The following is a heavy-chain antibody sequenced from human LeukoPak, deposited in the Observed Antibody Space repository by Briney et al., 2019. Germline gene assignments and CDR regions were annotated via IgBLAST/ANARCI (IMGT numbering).Heavy chain of an antibody. Sequence: GGSLRLSCAASGFTFTKYWMTWVRQAPGKGLEWVGNIKQDGSDKNYMDSVKGRFTISRDNTKNSVYLQMSSLRAEDTAVYYCARESGWGLPHAFDFWGQGTMITVSS. V-gene: IGHV3-7*01. D-gene: IGHD3-10*01. CDR1: GFTFTKYW. CDR2: IKQDGSDK. J-gene: IGHJ3*01. CDR3: ARESGWGLPHAFDF.